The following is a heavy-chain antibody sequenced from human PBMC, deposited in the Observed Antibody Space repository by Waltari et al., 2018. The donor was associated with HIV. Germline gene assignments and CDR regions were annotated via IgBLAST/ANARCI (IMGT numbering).Heavy chain of an antibody. V-gene: IGHV4-4*07. Sequence: QVQLEESGPGPVKPSETLSLTCTVSGGSISSYYWSWIRLPAGKGLEWIGRIYTSGSTNYNPSLKSRVTLSVDTSMNQFSLKLSSVTAADTAVYYCARGLRLGELSLYKYAFDIWGQGTMVTVSS. D-gene: IGHD3-16*02. CDR3: ARGLRLGELSLYKYAFDI. CDR1: GGSISSYY. CDR2: IYTSGST. J-gene: IGHJ3*02.